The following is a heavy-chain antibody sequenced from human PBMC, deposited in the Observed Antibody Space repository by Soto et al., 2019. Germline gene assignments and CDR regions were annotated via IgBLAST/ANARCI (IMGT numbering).Heavy chain of an antibody. CDR1: GFTFDDYA. CDR2: ISWNSGSI. J-gene: IGHJ6*02. V-gene: IGHV3-9*01. Sequence: GGSLRLSCAASGFTFDDYAMHWVRQAPGKGLEWVSGISWNSGSIGYADSVKGRFTISRDNAKNSLYLQMNSLRAEDTAVYYCARDLWQFCSSTSCSSDYYYYGMDVWGQGTTVTVSS. D-gene: IGHD2-2*01. CDR3: ARDLWQFCSSTSCSSDYYYYGMDV.